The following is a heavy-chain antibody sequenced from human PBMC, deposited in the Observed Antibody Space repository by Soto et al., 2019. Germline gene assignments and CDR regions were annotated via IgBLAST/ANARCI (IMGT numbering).Heavy chain of an antibody. J-gene: IGHJ4*02. D-gene: IGHD3-16*02. CDR2: IYSGGST. Sequence: GGSLRLSCAASGFTVSSNYMSWVRQAPGKGLEWVSVIYSGGSTYYADSVKGRFTISRDNSKNTLYLQMNSLRAEDTAVYYCARGYGYDYIWGSYRSSYYFDYWGQGTLVTVSS. CDR1: GFTVSSNY. CDR3: ARGYGYDYIWGSYRSSYYFDY. V-gene: IGHV3-66*01.